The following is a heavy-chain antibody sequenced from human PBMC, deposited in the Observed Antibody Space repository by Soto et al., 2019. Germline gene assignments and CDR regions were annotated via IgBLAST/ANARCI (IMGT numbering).Heavy chain of an antibody. D-gene: IGHD6-19*01. V-gene: IGHV1-18*01. CDR3: ARSSGWQLYNWFDP. CDR1: GYTFTSYG. J-gene: IGHJ5*02. CDR2: ISAYNGNT. Sequence: ASVRVSCKASGYTFTSYGISWVRQAPGQGLEWMGWISAYNGNTNYAQKLQGRVTMTTDTSTSTAYMELRSLRSDDTAVYYCARSSGWQLYNWFDPWGQGTLVTVSS.